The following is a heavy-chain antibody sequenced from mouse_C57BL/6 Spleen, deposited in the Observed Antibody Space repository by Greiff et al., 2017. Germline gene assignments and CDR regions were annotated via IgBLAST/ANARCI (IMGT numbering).Heavy chain of an antibody. CDR2: IYPRSGNT. CDR3: ANVRTVAY. Sequence: VQVVESGAELARPGASVKLSCKASGYTFTSYGISWVKQRTGQGLEWIGEIYPRSGNTYYNEKFKGKATLTADKSSSTAYMELRSLTSEDSAVYFCANVRTVAYWGQGTLVTVSA. J-gene: IGHJ3*01. V-gene: IGHV1-81*01. D-gene: IGHD1-1*01. CDR1: GYTFTSYG.